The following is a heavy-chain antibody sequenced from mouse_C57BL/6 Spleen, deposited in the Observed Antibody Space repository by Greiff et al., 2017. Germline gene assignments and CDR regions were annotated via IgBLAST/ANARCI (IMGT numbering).Heavy chain of an antibody. V-gene: IGHV5-9*01. CDR2: ISGGGGNT. Sequence: LQQSGGGLVKPGGSLKLSCAASGFTFSSYTMSWVRQTPEKRLEWVATISGGGGNTYYPDSVKGRFTISRDNAKNTLYLQMSSLRSEDTALYYCATSSYDYYYAMDYWGQGTSVTVSS. J-gene: IGHJ4*01. D-gene: IGHD1-1*01. CDR1: GFTFSSYT. CDR3: ATSSYDYYYAMDY.